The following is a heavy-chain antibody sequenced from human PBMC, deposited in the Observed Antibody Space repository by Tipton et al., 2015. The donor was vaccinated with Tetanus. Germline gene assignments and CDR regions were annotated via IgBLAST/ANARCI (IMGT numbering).Heavy chain of an antibody. Sequence: SLRLSCAASGFTFGSYNMNWVRQAPGKGLQWVSSITSSNTYIRYADSVKGRFTISRDNAQSSLFLQMNSLRAEDTAVYYCARGGTMVHGVILQDHFYYWGQGTLVTVSS. D-gene: IGHD3-10*01. CDR2: ITSSNTYI. J-gene: IGHJ4*02. CDR3: ARGGTMVHGVILQDHFYY. V-gene: IGHV3-21*01. CDR1: GFTFGSYN.